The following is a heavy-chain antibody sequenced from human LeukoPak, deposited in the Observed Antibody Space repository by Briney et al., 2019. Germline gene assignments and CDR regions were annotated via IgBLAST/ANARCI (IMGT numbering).Heavy chain of an antibody. CDR3: ARGGTLLGYYDSSGYYYAFDI. D-gene: IGHD3-22*01. V-gene: IGHV4-4*02. CDR2: IYHSGST. J-gene: IGHJ3*02. CDR1: GGSISISNW. Sequence: ETVSLICAVSGGSISISNWWSWVRQRPGKGLEWIGEIYHSGSTNYNPSLKSRVTISVDESKTQFSLKLSSVTAADTAVYYCARGGTLLGYYDSSGYYYAFDIWGQGTMVTVSS.